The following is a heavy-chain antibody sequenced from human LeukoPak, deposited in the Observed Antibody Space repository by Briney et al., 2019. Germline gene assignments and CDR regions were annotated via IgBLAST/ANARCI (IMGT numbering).Heavy chain of an antibody. V-gene: IGHV5-51*01. D-gene: IGHD1-1*01. CDR3: ARLLGDWNHLNWFDP. CDR1: EYDFATYW. J-gene: IGHJ5*02. CDR2: IYPDNSDI. Sequence: GESLKLSCKGSEYDFATYWIAWVRQMPGKGLEWMAIIYPDNSDIRYSPSFQGQVTISADKSISTAYLQWSSLKASDTAMYYCARLLGDWNHLNWFDPWGQGTLVTVSS.